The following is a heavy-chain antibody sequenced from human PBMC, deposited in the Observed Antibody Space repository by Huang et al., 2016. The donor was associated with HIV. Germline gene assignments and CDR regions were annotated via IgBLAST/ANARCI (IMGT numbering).Heavy chain of an antibody. CDR3: ARGIAAGDY. J-gene: IGHJ4*02. Sequence: QVQLVQSGAEVKKPGASVKVSCKASGYIFSTYDTHWVRQAPGKRLEWMGRSNAGKGNTKDAQRFQGRVTITRDTAANTAYVELSSLRSEDTGVYYGARGIAAGDYWGQGTLVTVSS. CDR1: GYIFSTYD. D-gene: IGHD6-25*01. CDR2: SNAGKGNT. V-gene: IGHV1-3*01.